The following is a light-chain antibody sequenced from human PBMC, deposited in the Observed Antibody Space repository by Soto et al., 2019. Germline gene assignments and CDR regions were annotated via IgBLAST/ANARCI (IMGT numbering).Light chain of an antibody. J-gene: IGLJ3*02. CDR2: EVD. Sequence: QSALTQPASVSGSPGQSITISCSGTTSDVGIYNLVYWYQQHPGKAPKLVIYEVDKRPSGVSNRFSGSTSGNTASLTISGLPSEDEADYYCSSYAGSRGVFGGGTKVTVL. CDR3: SSYAGSRGV. V-gene: IGLV2-23*02. CDR1: TSDVGIYNL.